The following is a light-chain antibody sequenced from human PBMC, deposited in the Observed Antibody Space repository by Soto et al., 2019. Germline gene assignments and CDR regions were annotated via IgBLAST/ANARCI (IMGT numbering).Light chain of an antibody. J-gene: IGKJ1*01. Sequence: EIVLTQSPGTLSLSPGERATLSCRASQSVSSSYLSWYQQKPGQAPRLLMYGASSRATGIPDRFSGSGSGTGFNLTISRLEPEDFAVYYCQQYGSSPWTFGQGTKVEIK. CDR1: QSVSSSY. CDR2: GAS. CDR3: QQYGSSPWT. V-gene: IGKV3-20*01.